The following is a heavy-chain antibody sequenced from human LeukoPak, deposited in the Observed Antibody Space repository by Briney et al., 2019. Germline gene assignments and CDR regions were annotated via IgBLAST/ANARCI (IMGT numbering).Heavy chain of an antibody. CDR1: GYGFTSYW. J-gene: IGHJ4*02. V-gene: IGHV5-51*01. CDR2: ISPGDSYT. CDR3: ARLGRRGGSYLIYSDS. Sequence: GESLKISCKASGYGFTSYWIGWVRQMPGKGLEWMGIISPGDSYTRYSPSFQGQVTFSADKSIITAYVQWSSLKASDTAMYYCARLGRRGGSYLIYSDSWGQGTLVTVSS. D-gene: IGHD1-26*01.